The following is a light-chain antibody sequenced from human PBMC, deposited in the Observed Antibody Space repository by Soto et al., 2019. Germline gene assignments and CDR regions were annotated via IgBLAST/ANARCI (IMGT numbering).Light chain of an antibody. V-gene: IGLV2-8*01. CDR2: DVT. J-gene: IGLJ2*01. CDR1: SSDVGGYNY. Sequence: QSALTQPPSASGSPGQSVTISCTGTSSDVGGYNYVSWYQQHPGKAPKLIIYDVTKRPSGVPDRFSGSKSGNTASLTVSGLQADDEADYCCSSYVGRSSIPVVFGGGTKLTVL. CDR3: SSYVGRSSIPVV.